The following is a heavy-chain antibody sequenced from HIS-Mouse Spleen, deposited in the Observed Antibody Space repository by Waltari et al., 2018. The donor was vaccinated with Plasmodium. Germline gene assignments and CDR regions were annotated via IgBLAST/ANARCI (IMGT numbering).Heavy chain of an antibody. CDR1: GFTFSSYW. D-gene: IGHD6-13*01. J-gene: IGHJ2*01. Sequence: EVQLVESGGGLVQPGGSLRLSCAASGFTFSSYWMSWVRQAPGKGREWVAKIKQDGSEKYYVDSVKGRFTSSRDNAKNSLYLQMNSLRAEDTAVYYCASSWYWYFDLWGRGTLVTVSS. CDR3: ASSWYWYFDL. CDR2: IKQDGSEK. V-gene: IGHV3-7*01.